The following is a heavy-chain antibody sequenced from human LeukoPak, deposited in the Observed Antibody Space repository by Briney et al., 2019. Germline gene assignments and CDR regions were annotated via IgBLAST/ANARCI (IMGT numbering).Heavy chain of an antibody. V-gene: IGHV1-18*01. CDR3: ARRYCSSTSCYTNWFDP. CDR2: ISAYNDNT. J-gene: IGHJ5*02. Sequence: GASVKVSCEASGYTFTSYGFSWVRQAPGQGLEWMGWISAYNDNTNYARKLQGRVTMTTDTSTSTAYMELRSLTSDDTAVYYCARRYCSSTSCYTNWFDPWGQGTLVTVSS. CDR1: GYTFTSYG. D-gene: IGHD2-2*02.